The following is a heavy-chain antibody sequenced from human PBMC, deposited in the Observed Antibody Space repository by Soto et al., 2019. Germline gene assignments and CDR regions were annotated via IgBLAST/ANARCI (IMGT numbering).Heavy chain of an antibody. Sequence: PSETLSLTCTVSGGSISSGGYYWSWIRQHPGKGLEWIGYIYYSGSTYYNPSLKSRVTISVDTSKNQFSLKLSSVTAADTAVYYCARERSEKDPLYYYYYYYYMDVWGKGTTVTVSS. CDR3: ARERSEKDPLYYYYYYYYMDV. J-gene: IGHJ6*03. CDR1: GGSISSGGYY. V-gene: IGHV4-31*03. CDR2: IYYSGST. D-gene: IGHD3-10*01.